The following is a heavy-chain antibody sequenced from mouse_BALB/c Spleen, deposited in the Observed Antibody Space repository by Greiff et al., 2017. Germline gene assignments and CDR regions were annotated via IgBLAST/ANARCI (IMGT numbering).Heavy chain of an antibody. CDR2: ISNGGGST. J-gene: IGHJ2*01. CDR1: GFTFSSYT. D-gene: IGHD1-1*01. V-gene: IGHV5-12-2*01. Sequence: EVKLVESGGGLVQPGGSPKLSCAASGFTFSSYTMSWVRQTPEKRLEWVAYISNGGGSTYYPDTVKGRFTISRDNAKNTLYLQMSSLKSEDTAMYYCARQELTHYYFDYWGQGTTLTVSS. CDR3: ARQELTHYYFDY.